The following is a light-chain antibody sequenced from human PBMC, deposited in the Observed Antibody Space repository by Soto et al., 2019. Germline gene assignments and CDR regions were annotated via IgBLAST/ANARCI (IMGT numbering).Light chain of an antibody. CDR3: QQYNSYS. CDR1: ETISRS. V-gene: IGKV1-39*01. J-gene: IGKJ1*01. CDR2: AAS. Sequence: DIQMTQSPSSLSASVGDRVTITCRASETISRSLNWFQQKPGKAPKLLIYAASILQNEVPSRFSGSGSGTDFTLSISSLQPDDFATYYCQQYNSYSFGQGTKVDIK.